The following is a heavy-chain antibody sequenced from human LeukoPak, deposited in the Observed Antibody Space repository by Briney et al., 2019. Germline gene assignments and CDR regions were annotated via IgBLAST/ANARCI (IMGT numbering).Heavy chain of an antibody. Sequence: SETLSLSCTVSGDSISTSPYYWDWIRQPPGKGQEWIGSISYSGTTYYNPSLRSRVTISVDPSKNHFSLRLTSVTAADTAVYYCTRTRGQLAPFDYWGQGTLVTVSS. CDR1: GDSISTSPYY. CDR3: TRTRGQLAPFDY. CDR2: ISYSGTT. J-gene: IGHJ4*02. V-gene: IGHV4-39*02. D-gene: IGHD6-13*01.